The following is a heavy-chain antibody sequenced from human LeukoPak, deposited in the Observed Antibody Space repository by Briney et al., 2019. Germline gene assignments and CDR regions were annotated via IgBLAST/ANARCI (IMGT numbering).Heavy chain of an antibody. J-gene: IGHJ4*02. Sequence: SSQTLSLTCAISGDSVSSNSAAWHWIRQSPSRGLEWLGRTYYRSKWYNDYAVSVKSRITINPDTSKNQFSLQLTSVTPEDTAVYHCARGAHHSGWLWGQGTLVTVSS. CDR3: ARGAHHSGWL. D-gene: IGHD6-19*01. CDR2: TYYRSKWYN. CDR1: GDSVSSNSAA. V-gene: IGHV6-1*01.